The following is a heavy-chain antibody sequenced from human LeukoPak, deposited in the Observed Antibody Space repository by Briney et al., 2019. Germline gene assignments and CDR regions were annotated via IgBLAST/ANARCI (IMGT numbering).Heavy chain of an antibody. Sequence: GGSLRLSCSASGLTVTNAWMNWVRQAPGKGLEWVANIKQDGSEKYYVDSVKGRFTISRDNAKNSLYLQMNSLRADDTAVYYCARDRDWYTFDYWGQGALVTVSS. CDR3: ARDRDWYTFDY. D-gene: IGHD2-21*01. J-gene: IGHJ4*02. V-gene: IGHV3-7*01. CDR1: GLTVTNAW. CDR2: IKQDGSEK.